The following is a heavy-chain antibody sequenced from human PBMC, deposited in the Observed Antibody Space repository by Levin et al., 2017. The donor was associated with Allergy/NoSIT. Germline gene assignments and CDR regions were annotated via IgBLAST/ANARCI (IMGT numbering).Heavy chain of an antibody. D-gene: IGHD1-26*01. V-gene: IGHV3-23*01. Sequence: LSLTCAASGFTFSSYAMSWVRQAPGKGLEWVSAISGSGGSTYYADSVKGRFTISRDNSKNTLYLQMNSLRAEDTAVYYCAKVGPQYGSGSYTSFDYWGQGTLVTVSS. CDR2: ISGSGGST. CDR1: GFTFSSYA. J-gene: IGHJ4*02. CDR3: AKVGPQYGSGSYTSFDY.